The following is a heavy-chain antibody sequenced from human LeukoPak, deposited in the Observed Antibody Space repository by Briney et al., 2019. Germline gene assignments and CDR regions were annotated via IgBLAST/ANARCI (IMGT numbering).Heavy chain of an antibody. Sequence: PGGSLRLSSTTSGFIFGDYAMSWVRQAPGKGLEWVSLIRGRVYGATTEYAASVKGRFAMSRDDSKSIAYLQMNSLKSEDTAMYYCSRERAGVFQYWGQGILVTVSS. J-gene: IGHJ4*02. CDR2: IRGRVYGATT. V-gene: IGHV3-49*04. CDR3: SRERAGVFQY. CDR1: GFIFGDYA.